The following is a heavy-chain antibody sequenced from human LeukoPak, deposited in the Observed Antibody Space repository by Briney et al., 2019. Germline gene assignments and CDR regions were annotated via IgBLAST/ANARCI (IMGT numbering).Heavy chain of an antibody. CDR2: IYHSGST. V-gene: IGHV4-4*02. CDR3: ARVRYYDILTGYYGDGYFDY. J-gene: IGHJ4*02. D-gene: IGHD3-9*01. Sequence: PSGTLSLTCAVSGGSISSSNWWSWVRQPPGKGLEWIGEIYHSGSTNYNPSLKSRVTISVDTSKNQFSLKLSSVTAADTAVYYCARVRYYDILTGYYGDGYFDYWGQGTLVTVSS. CDR1: GGSISSSNW.